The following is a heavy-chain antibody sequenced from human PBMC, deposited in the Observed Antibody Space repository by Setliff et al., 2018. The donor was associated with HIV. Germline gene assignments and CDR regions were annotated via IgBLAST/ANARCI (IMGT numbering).Heavy chain of an antibody. Sequence: ASVKVSCKASGYSFTSYGTSWVRQAPGQGLEWMGWISGYNGKTNHIQKFQGRVTMTTETSTSTAYMELRSLTSDYTAIYYFARAIYVGRPTDALDIWGQGTMVTVS. CDR2: ISGYNGKT. J-gene: IGHJ3*02. V-gene: IGHV1-18*01. CDR1: GYSFTSYG. D-gene: IGHD3-16*01. CDR3: ARAIYVGRPTDALDI.